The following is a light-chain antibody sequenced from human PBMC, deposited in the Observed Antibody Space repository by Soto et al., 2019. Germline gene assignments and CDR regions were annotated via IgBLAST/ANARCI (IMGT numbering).Light chain of an antibody. Sequence: IQVTQSPSTLAASVGVRVTITCRACQSINIWLAWYQQKPGKAPTPLIHDAFIMESGVPSRFSGSGSETEFTLTIISLQPDDFATYYCQQYKTDSLTFGQGTKVDI. V-gene: IGKV1-5*01. CDR1: QSINIW. J-gene: IGKJ1*01. CDR2: DAF. CDR3: QQYKTDSLT.